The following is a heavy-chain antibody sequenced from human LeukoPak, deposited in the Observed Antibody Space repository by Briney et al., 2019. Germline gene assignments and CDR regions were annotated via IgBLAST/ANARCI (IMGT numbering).Heavy chain of an antibody. V-gene: IGHV4-59*08. D-gene: IGHD3-10*01. CDR3: AGPSSGSSSFDY. Sequence: SETLSLTCTVSGGSISSYYWSWIRQPPGKGLEWIGYIYYSGSTNYNPSLKSRVTISVDTSKNQFSLKLSSVTAADAAVYYCAGPSSGSSSFDYWGQGTLVTVSS. CDR1: GGSISSYY. CDR2: IYYSGST. J-gene: IGHJ4*02.